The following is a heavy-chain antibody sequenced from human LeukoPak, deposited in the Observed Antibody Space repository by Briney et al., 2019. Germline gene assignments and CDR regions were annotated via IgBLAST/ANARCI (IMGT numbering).Heavy chain of an antibody. J-gene: IGHJ4*02. Sequence: KPGGSLRLSCAASGFTSSDYYMSWIRQAPGKGLEWVSYISSSGSTIHYADSVKGRFTISRDNAKNSLYLQMNSLRAEDTAVYYCARDWGATRLFDYWGQGTLVTVSS. CDR1: GFTSSDYY. CDR2: ISSSGSTI. D-gene: IGHD1-26*01. V-gene: IGHV3-11*04. CDR3: ARDWGATRLFDY.